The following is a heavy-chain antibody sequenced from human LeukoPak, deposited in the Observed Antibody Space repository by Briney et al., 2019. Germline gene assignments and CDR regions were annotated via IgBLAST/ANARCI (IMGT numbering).Heavy chain of an antibody. V-gene: IGHV4-34*01. CDR2: INHSGST. D-gene: IGHD4-11*01. CDR1: GGSFSGYY. J-gene: IGHJ4*02. Sequence: PSETLSLTCAVYGGSFSGYYWSWIRQPPGKGLEWIGEINHSGSTNYNPSLKSRVTISVDTSKNQFSLKLSSVTAADTAVYYCARGTRLHQSSNFDYWGQGTLATVSS. CDR3: ARGTRLHQSSNFDY.